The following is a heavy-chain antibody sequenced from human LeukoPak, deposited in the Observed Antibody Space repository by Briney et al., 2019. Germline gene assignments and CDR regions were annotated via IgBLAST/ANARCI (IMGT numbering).Heavy chain of an antibody. D-gene: IGHD1-26*01. Sequence: PSETLSLTCTVSGGSISSYYWSWIRQPAGKGLEWIGRIYASGSTNYNPSLKSRVTMSVDTSKSQFSLKLISVTAADTAVYYCARDPRGIVGANHNWFDPWGQGTLVTASS. CDR1: GGSISSYY. CDR3: ARDPRGIVGANHNWFDP. J-gene: IGHJ5*02. CDR2: IYASGST. V-gene: IGHV4-4*07.